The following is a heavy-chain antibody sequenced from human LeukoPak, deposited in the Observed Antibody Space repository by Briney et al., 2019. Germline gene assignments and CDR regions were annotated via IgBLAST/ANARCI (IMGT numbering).Heavy chain of an antibody. V-gene: IGHV3-74*01. CDR3: ARDSTRLDRNWNYGYYGMDV. J-gene: IGHJ6*02. CDR1: GFTFSDYW. Sequence: GGSLRLSCAASGFTFSDYWMHWVRQVPGKGLVWVSRVNSDGSSTSYADSVKGRFTISRDNAKNTLYLQMNSLRAGDTAVYYCARDSTRLDRNWNYGYYGMDVWGQGTTVTVSS. D-gene: IGHD1-20*01. CDR2: VNSDGSST.